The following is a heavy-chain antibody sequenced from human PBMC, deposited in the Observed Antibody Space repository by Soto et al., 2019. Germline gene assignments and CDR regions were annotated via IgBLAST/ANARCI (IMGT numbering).Heavy chain of an antibody. V-gene: IGHV3-21*01. CDR1: GFTFSSYS. CDR3: AFLGEVYDFWSSYPSHQFDY. CDR2: ISSSSSYI. Sequence: GGSLRLSCAASGFTFSSYSMNWVRQAPGKGLEWVSSISSSSSYIYYTGSRKGRFTISRDNDKYSLYLQMNSLRAEDTAEYYCAFLGEVYDFWSSYPSHQFDYWGQGTLVTISS. D-gene: IGHD3-3*01. J-gene: IGHJ4*02.